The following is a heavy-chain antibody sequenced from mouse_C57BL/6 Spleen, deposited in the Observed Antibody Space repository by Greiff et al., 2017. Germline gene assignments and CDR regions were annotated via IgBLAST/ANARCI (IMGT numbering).Heavy chain of an antibody. D-gene: IGHD3-1*01. J-gene: IGHJ1*03. CDR2: ISDGGSYT. Sequence: EVQVVESGGGLVKPGGSLKLSCAASGFTFSSYAMSWVRQTPEKRLEWVATISDGGSYTYYPDNVKGRFTISRDNAKNNLYLQMSHLKSEDTAMYYCARDRDCYWYFDVWGTGTTVTVSS. V-gene: IGHV5-4*01. CDR3: ARDRDCYWYFDV. CDR1: GFTFSSYA.